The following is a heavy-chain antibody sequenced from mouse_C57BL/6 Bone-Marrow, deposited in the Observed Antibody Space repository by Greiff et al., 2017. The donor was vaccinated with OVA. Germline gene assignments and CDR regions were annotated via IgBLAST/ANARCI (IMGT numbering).Heavy chain of an antibody. CDR1: GFNIKDVY. V-gene: IGHV14-4*01. Sequence: EVQLQQSGAELVRPGASVKLSCTASGFNIKDVYMHWVKQRPEQGLEWIGWLDPENGDTAYASQFQGKATITADTSSNTAYLQLSSLTSEDTAVYYCTTWAMDYWGQGTSVTVSA. CDR2: LDPENGDT. CDR3: TTWAMDY. J-gene: IGHJ4*01.